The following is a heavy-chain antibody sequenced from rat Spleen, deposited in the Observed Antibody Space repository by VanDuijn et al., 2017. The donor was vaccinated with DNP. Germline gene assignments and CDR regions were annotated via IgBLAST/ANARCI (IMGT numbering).Heavy chain of an antibody. CDR2: ISASGGST. CDR1: GFTFSNYY. V-gene: IGHV5-25*01. D-gene: IGHD1-9*01. CDR3: ARWDSTGITTGFAY. J-gene: IGHJ3*01. Sequence: EVPLVESGGGLVQPGRSLKLSCAASGFTFSNYYMAWVRQAPKKGLEWVATISASGGSTYYRDSVKGRFTISRDNAKSTLYLQMNSLRSEDMATYYCARWDSTGITTGFAYWGQGTLVTVSS.